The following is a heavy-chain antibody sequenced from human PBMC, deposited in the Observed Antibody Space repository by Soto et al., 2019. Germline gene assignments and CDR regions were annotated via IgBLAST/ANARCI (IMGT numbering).Heavy chain of an antibody. J-gene: IGHJ4*02. V-gene: IGHV5-10-1*01. D-gene: IGHD2-21*01. CDR2: IDPSDSST. CDR3: VKHIGASGGF. Sequence: LKISCQGFGFIFTNYWISWVRQMPGKGLEWMGRIDPSDSSTNYSPSFQGHVTLSADKSINTAHLQWNSLKASDTAMYYCVKHIGASGGFWGQGTPVTVSS. CDR1: GFIFTNYW.